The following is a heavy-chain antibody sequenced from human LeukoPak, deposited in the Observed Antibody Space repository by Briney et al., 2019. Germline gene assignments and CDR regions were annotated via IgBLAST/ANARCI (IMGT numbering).Heavy chain of an antibody. J-gene: IGHJ4*02. CDR2: IYYSGST. CDR1: GGSISSSSYY. D-gene: IGHD6-13*01. Sequence: PSETLSLTCTVSGGSISSSSYYWGWIRQPPGKGLEWIGSIYYSGSTYYNPSLKSRVTIALDTTKSQLSLQLSSVTAADTAVYYCARMYISSPYYFDYWGQGALVTVSS. CDR3: ARMYISSPYYFDY. V-gene: IGHV4-39*07.